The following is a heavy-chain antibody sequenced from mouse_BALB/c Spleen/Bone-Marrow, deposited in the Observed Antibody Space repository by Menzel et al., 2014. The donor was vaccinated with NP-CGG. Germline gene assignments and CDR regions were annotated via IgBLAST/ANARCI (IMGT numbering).Heavy chain of an antibody. Sequence: ESGPGLVKPSQSLSLTCTVTGYSITSDYAWNWIRQFPGNKLEWMGYISYSDITSYNPSLKSRTSITRDTSKNQFFLQLNSVTTEDTATYYCARSRGLRRDWYFDVWGAGTTVTVSS. J-gene: IGHJ1*01. CDR1: GYSITSDYA. D-gene: IGHD2-4*01. V-gene: IGHV3-2*02. CDR2: ISYSDIT. CDR3: ARSRGLRRDWYFDV.